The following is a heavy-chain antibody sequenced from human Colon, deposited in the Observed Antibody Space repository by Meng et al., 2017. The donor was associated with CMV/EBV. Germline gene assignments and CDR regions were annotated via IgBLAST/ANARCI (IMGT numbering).Heavy chain of an antibody. CDR1: GFTFNTNW. V-gene: IGHV3-74*01. D-gene: IGHD3-3*01. Sequence: GESLKISCAASGFTFNTNWMHWVRQVPGKGLVWLSRINDDGDSTFYADSVKGRFTISRDNAKNTLYLQMNSLRVEDTAIYYCATLRFLEWVSDHGAFGGWGQGTMVTVSS. CDR3: ATLRFLEWVSDHGAFGG. CDR2: INDDGDST. J-gene: IGHJ3*01.